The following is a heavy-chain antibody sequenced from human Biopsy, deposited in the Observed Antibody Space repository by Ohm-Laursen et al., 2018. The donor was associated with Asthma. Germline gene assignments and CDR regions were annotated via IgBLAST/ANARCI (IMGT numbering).Heavy chain of an antibody. CDR1: YGSITSGGYY. V-gene: IGHV4-31*03. CDR2: IYYSGST. D-gene: IGHD3-22*01. Sequence: PSQALSLTCIVSYGSITSGGYYWTWIRQHPGKGLEWIGFIYYSGSTYYNPSLKSRASISIDTSKNQFSLKLSSVTAADTAVYYCARAQDYYDSRGYYRSFDYWGQGTLVTVSS. CDR3: ARAQDYYDSRGYYRSFDY. J-gene: IGHJ4*02.